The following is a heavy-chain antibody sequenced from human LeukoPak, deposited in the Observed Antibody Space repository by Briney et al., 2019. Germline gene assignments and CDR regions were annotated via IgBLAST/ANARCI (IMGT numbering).Heavy chain of an antibody. V-gene: IGHV3-15*01. Sequence: GGSLRLSCADSGFTFTNAWMSWVRQAPGKGLEWVGRIKSKGDGETTDYAAPVKGRFSMSRDDSKATMYLQMYSLEAEDTAVYYCTTDLGLTMIRGVIVYWGQGALVTVSS. J-gene: IGHJ4*02. CDR3: TTDLGLTMIRGVIVY. D-gene: IGHD3-10*01. CDR2: IKSKGDGETT. CDR1: GFTFTNAW.